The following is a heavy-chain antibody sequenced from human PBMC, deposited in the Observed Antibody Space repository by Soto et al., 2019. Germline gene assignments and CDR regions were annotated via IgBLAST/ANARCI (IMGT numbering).Heavy chain of an antibody. Sequence: PSQTLSLTCAISGDSVSSNSAAWDWIRQSPSRGLEWLGRTYYRSKWYNDYAVSVKSRITINPDTSKNQFSLQLNSVTPEDTAVYYCARDRPIEAAAGDLRPLYYGMDVWGQGTTVTVSS. CDR2: TYYRSKWYN. V-gene: IGHV6-1*01. CDR1: GDSVSSNSAA. CDR3: ARDRPIEAAAGDLRPLYYGMDV. J-gene: IGHJ6*02. D-gene: IGHD6-13*01.